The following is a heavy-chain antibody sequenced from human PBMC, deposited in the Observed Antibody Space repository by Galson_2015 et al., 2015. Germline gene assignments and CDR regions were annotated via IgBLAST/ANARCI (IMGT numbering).Heavy chain of an antibody. CDR3: AKANTAMIWREAFDY. D-gene: IGHD5-18*01. CDR1: GFSFDDYA. CDR2: ISWDGATI. V-gene: IGHV3-9*01. J-gene: IGHJ4*02. Sequence: LRLSCAASGFSFDDYAMHWVRQTPGKGLEWVSGISWDGATIGYGDSLKGRFTISRDNAKNTLFLQMNSLRLGDTALYYCAKANTAMIWREAFDYWGQGILVTVSS.